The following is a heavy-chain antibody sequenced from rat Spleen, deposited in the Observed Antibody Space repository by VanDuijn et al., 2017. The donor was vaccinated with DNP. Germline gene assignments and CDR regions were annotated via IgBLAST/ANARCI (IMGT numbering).Heavy chain of an antibody. D-gene: IGHD1-11*01. V-gene: IGHV5-20*01. CDR2: ISYNGGSP. Sequence: EVKLVESGGGLVQPGRSLKLSCAASGFNFNDYWMGWVRQAPAKGLEWVATISYNGGSPYYRDSVKGRFTISRDNAQSTLYLQMDSLRSEDTATYYCTTASTEGFAYWGQGTLVTVSS. CDR1: GFNFNDYW. J-gene: IGHJ3*01. CDR3: TTASTEGFAY.